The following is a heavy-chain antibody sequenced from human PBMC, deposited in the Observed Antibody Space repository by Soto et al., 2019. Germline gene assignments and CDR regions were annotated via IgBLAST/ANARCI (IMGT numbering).Heavy chain of an antibody. D-gene: IGHD6-6*01. J-gene: IGHJ4*02. CDR2: ISAAGAST. CDR1: GFTFSRYA. CDR3: ARDWGGGSSKEYFDY. Sequence: GGSLRLSCAASGFTFSRYAMGWARQAPGKGLEWVSSISAAGASTYYADSVKGRFTISRDNSETTLYLQMNSLRVEDAALYYCARDWGGGSSKEYFDYWGQGTLVTVSS. V-gene: IGHV3-23*01.